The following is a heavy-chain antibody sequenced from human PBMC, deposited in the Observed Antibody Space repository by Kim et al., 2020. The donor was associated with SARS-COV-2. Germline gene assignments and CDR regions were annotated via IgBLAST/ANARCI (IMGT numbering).Heavy chain of an antibody. J-gene: IGHJ3*02. Sequence: SETLSLTCTVSGGSISSYYWSWIRQPPGKGLEWIGYIYYSGSTNYNPSLKSRVTISVDTSKNQFSLKLSSVTAADTAVYYCARRGARNAFDIWGQGTMVTVSS. CDR3: ARRGARNAFDI. CDR2: IYYSGST. CDR1: GGSISSYY. V-gene: IGHV4-59*01. D-gene: IGHD1-26*01.